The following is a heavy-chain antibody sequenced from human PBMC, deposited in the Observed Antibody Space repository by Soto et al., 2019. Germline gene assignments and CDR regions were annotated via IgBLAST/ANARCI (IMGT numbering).Heavy chain of an antibody. Sequence: PGGSLRLSCAASGFIFSGHTMSWVRQAPGTGLEWFSSINQTGPYTNYAESVKSRFTISRANSRKTLVLQMNSLRAAGTGLYYCVSWIFAHLDHWGQGTPVTVSS. V-gene: IGHV3-23*05. CDR3: VSWIFAHLDH. CDR1: GFIFSGHT. CDR2: INQTGPYT. J-gene: IGHJ4*01. D-gene: IGHD3-3*01.